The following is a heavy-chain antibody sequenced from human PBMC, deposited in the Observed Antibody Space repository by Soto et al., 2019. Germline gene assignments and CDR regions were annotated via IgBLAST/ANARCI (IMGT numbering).Heavy chain of an antibody. CDR1: GYTFTSYG. V-gene: IGHV1-8*02. CDR3: ARELSSSWRFDY. J-gene: IGHJ4*02. CDR2: MNPNSGNT. D-gene: IGHD6-13*01. Sequence: ASVKVSCKASGYTFTSYGISWVRQATGQGLEWMGWMNPNSGNTGYAQKLQGRVTMTRNTSISTAYMELSSLRSEDTAVYYCARELSSSWRFDYWGQGTLVTVSS.